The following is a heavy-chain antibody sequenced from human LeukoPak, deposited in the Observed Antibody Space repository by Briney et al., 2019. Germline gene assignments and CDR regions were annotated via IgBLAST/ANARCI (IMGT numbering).Heavy chain of an antibody. J-gene: IGHJ4*02. CDR2: INPSSGDA. CDR3: ARGAAVGQTRDY. Sequence: ASVKVSCKASGYTLTDHYMRWVRQAPGQGLEWMGRINPSSGDANYAQRFQGRVFMTRDTSISTVYMELSSLRSDDTAVYYCARGAAVGQTRDYWGQGTLVTVSS. CDR1: GYTLTDHY. V-gene: IGHV1-2*06. D-gene: IGHD6-13*01.